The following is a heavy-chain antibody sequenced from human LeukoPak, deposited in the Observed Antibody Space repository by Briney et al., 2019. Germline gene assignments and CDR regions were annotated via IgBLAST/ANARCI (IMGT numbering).Heavy chain of an antibody. CDR3: AKVDILTGYYEDY. V-gene: IGHV3-21*01. CDR2: ISSSSSYI. CDR1: GFTFSSYS. Sequence: GGSLRLSCAASGFTFSSYSMNWVRQAPGKGLEWVSSISSSSSYIYYADSVKGRFTISRDNAKNSLYLQMNSLRAEDTAVYYCAKVDILTGYYEDYWGQGTLVTVSS. D-gene: IGHD3-9*01. J-gene: IGHJ4*02.